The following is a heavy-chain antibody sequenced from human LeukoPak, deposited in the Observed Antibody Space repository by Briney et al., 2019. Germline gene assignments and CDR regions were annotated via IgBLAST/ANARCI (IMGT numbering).Heavy chain of an antibody. J-gene: IGHJ4*02. CDR3: ARTNYYDSSGYYLGY. CDR2: IKPNSGGT. D-gene: IGHD3-22*01. V-gene: IGHV1-2*02. Sequence: ASVTVSCKASGYMFTGYYMHWVRQAPGEGLQWMGWIKPNSGGTNYAQKFQGRVTMTRDTSISTAYMELSRLRSDDTAVYYCARTNYYDSSGYYLGYWGQGTLVTVSS. CDR1: GYMFTGYY.